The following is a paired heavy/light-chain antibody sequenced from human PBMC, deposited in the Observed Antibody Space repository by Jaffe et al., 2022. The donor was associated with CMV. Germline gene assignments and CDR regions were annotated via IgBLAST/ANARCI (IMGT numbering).Heavy chain of an antibody. Sequence: EVQLVESGGGLVQPGGSLRLSCAASGFTFSTYSMNWVRQAPGKGLEWVSYISSSGNTIYYADSVKGRFTISRDNAKNSLSLQMNSLRDEDTAVYYCARENGATIYGYYYYYGMDVWGQGTTVTVSS. D-gene: IGHD5-12*01. CDR2: ISSSGNTI. CDR3: ARENGATIYGYYYYYGMDV. V-gene: IGHV3-48*02. J-gene: IGHJ6*02. CDR1: GFTFSTYS.
Light chain of an antibody. V-gene: IGKV3-20*01. CDR1: QSVSSRS. CDR3: QHYDSSRT. J-gene: IGKJ1*01. Sequence: EIVLTQSPGTLSLSPGERATLSCRASQSVSSRSLAWYQQKPGQAPRLLIYGASSRATGIPDRFSGSGSGTDFTLTISRLEPEDFAVYYCQHYDSSRTFGQGTKVEIK. CDR2: GAS.